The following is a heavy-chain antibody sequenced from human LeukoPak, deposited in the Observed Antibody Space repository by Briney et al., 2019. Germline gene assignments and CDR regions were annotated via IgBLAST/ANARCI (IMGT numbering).Heavy chain of an antibody. Sequence: PGGSLRLSCAASGFTVSNNYMSWARQAPGKGLEWVSIIYSGGNTYYADSVKGRFTISRDNSQNTVYLQMNSMRAEDTAVYYCAREGQLVLDWGQGTLVTVSS. CDR3: AREGQLVLD. CDR2: IYSGGNT. D-gene: IGHD6-13*01. V-gene: IGHV3-66*01. J-gene: IGHJ4*02. CDR1: GFTVSNNY.